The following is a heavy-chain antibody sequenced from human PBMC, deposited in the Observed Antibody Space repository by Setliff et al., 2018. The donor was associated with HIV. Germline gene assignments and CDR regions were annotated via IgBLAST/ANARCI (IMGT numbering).Heavy chain of an antibody. CDR1: GGSISSSSYY. Sequence: SETLSLTCTVSGGSISSSSYYWGWIRQPPGRGLEWIGSIYYSGSTYYNPSLKSRVTISVDTSKNQFSLKLSSVTAADTAVYYCARLGQLGGAFDIWGQGTMVTVSS. V-gene: IGHV4-39*01. J-gene: IGHJ3*02. CDR2: IYYSGST. CDR3: ARLGQLGGAFDI. D-gene: IGHD6-6*01.